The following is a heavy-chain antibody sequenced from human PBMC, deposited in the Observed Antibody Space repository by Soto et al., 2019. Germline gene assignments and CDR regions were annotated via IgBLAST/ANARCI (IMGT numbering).Heavy chain of an antibody. CDR1: GVSFSDYY. Sequence: NPSESLSLTCSVYGVSFSDYYWSWIRQPPGKGLEWIGEINHSGSTNYYPSLKSRVTISVHTSKNQFSLKLSSVTAADTAVYYCARARKGSGSDYYYHYGMDVWGKGTTVTVS. D-gene: IGHD3-3*01. V-gene: IGHV4-34*01. CDR3: ARARKGSGSDYYYHYGMDV. J-gene: IGHJ6*04. CDR2: INHSGST.